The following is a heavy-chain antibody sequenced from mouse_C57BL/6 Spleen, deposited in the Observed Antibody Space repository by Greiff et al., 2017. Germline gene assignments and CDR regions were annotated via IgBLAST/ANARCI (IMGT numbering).Heavy chain of an antibody. V-gene: IGHV14-2*01. CDR1: GFNFNDYS. D-gene: IGHD2-4*01. CDR2: IDPEDGDT. J-gene: IGHJ3*01. CDR3: ARWDYYDDVGFAY. Sequence: EVQLQQSGAELVKPGASVKLSCTASGFNFNDYSMHWVKQRTEQGLEWIGRIDPEDGDTTYAPKFQGKATLTVDTSSNTDNLHLSSLTSEDTAVYYCARWDYYDDVGFAYGGQGTLVTVSA.